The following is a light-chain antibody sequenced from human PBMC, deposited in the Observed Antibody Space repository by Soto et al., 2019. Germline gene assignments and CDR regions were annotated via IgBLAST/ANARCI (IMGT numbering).Light chain of an antibody. CDR3: AGWDDSLNGMV. J-gene: IGLJ2*01. CDR1: SSNIGSNT. CDR2: SNN. V-gene: IGLV1-44*01. Sequence: QSVLTQPPSASGTPGQRVTISCSGSSSNIGSNTVNWYKQLPGTAPKLLIYSNNQRPSGVPDRFSGSKSGTSASLAISGLQSEDEAHYYCAGWDDSLNGMVFGGGTKLTVL.